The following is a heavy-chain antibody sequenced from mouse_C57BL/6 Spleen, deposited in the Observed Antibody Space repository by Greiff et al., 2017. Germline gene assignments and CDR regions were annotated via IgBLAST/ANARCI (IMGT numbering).Heavy chain of an antibody. CDR1: GYTFTSYW. V-gene: IGHV1-55*01. J-gene: IGHJ2*01. D-gene: IGHD2-3*01. CDR2: IYPGSGST. CDR3: ARSLYDGYYLRLYYFDY. Sequence: QVQLQQPGAELVKPGASVKMSCKASGYTFTSYWLTWVKQRPGQGLEWIGDIYPGSGSTNYNEKFKSKATLTVDTSSCTAYMQLSILTSEDSAVYYCARSLYDGYYLRLYYFDYWGQGTTLTVSS.